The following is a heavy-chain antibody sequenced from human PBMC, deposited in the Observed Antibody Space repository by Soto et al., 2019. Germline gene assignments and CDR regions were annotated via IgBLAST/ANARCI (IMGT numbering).Heavy chain of an antibody. CDR3: ARRGSWSYYAS. Sequence: EVQLLESGGGLVQPGGSLRLSCAASGFTFSSYAMRWVRQAPVKGLEWVSAISGSGGSTYHADSVKGRFTISRDNSKNTLYLQMTSLRAEDTAVYSCARRGSWSYYASWGQGTLVTVSS. V-gene: IGHV3-23*01. CDR2: ISGSGGST. J-gene: IGHJ5*02. D-gene: IGHD1-26*01. CDR1: GFTFSSYA.